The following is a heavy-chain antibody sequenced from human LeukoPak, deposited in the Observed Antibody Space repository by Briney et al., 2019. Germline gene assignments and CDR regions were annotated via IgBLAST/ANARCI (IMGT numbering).Heavy chain of an antibody. Sequence: SQTLSLTCTVSGGSISSGGYYWSWIRQHPGKGLEWIGYIYYSGSTYYNPSLKSRVTISVDTSKNQFSLKLSSVTAADTAVYYCARVACNLAPDAFGIWGQGTLVTVSS. V-gene: IGHV4-31*03. CDR2: IYYSGST. CDR1: GGSISSGGYY. D-gene: IGHD2/OR15-2a*01. CDR3: ARVACNLAPDAFGI. J-gene: IGHJ3*02.